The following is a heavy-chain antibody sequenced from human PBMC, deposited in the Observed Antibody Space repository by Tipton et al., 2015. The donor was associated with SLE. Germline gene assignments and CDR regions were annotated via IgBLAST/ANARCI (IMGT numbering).Heavy chain of an antibody. CDR2: FTRSGGT. D-gene: IGHD4-17*01. CDR1: SGSFSDYW. J-gene: IGHJ5*02. Sequence: GSLRLSCGAYSGSFSDYWWSWIRQPPGKGLEWIGEFTRSGGTNYNPSLKGRVSISADRSKNQFSLNLRSMTAADAAVYYCARQGAAVTMSGWFDPWGQGTLVTVSS. CDR3: ARQGAAVTMSGWFDP. V-gene: IGHV4-34*01.